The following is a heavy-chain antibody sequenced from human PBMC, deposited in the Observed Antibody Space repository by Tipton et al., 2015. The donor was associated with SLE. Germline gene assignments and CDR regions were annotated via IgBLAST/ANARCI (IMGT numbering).Heavy chain of an antibody. V-gene: IGHV3-73*01. CDR1: GFTFSVSP. CDR3: ARVSPLRPGVVLGAFDI. J-gene: IGHJ3*02. D-gene: IGHD3-3*01. CDR2: IRNKANSYAT. Sequence: SLRLSCAASGFTFSVSPMHWVRLASGKGLEWVGRIRNKANSYATAYAASVKGRFTISRDDSRNTVYLQMNSLKTEDTAVYYCARVSPLRPGVVLGAFDIWGQGTMVTVSS.